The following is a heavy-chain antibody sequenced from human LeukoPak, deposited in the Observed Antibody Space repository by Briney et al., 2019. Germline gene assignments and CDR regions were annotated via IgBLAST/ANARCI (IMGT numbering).Heavy chain of an antibody. J-gene: IGHJ4*02. D-gene: IGHD4-23*01. Sequence: GSVMVSCKASGYTFTTYYIHWVRQAPGQGLEYMGIINPTGGSTTFAQKFQGRVTMTRDTSTSTVYMELNSLRSEDTAVYYCARVRGYGGNSGMGYWGQGTLVSVSS. CDR1: GYTFTTYY. V-gene: IGHV1-46*01. CDR3: ARVRGYGGNSGMGY. CDR2: INPTGGST.